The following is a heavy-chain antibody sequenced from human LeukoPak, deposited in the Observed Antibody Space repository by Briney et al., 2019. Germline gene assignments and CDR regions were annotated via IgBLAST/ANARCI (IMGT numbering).Heavy chain of an antibody. J-gene: IGHJ5*02. Sequence: ASVKVSCKVSGYTLTELSMHWVRQAPGKGLEWMGGFDPEDGETIYAQKFQGRVTMTEDTSTDTAYMELSSLRSEDTAVCYCATAEYYSYWFDPWGQGTLVTVSS. D-gene: IGHD3-10*01. V-gene: IGHV1-24*01. CDR2: FDPEDGET. CDR3: ATAEYYSYWFDP. CDR1: GYTLTELS.